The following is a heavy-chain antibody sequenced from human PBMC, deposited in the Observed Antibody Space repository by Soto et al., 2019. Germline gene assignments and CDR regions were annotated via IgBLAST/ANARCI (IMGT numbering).Heavy chain of an antibody. V-gene: IGHV4-4*02. CDR3: ARKSMIVAYYFDS. D-gene: IGHD3-22*01. Sequence: QVQLQESGPGLVKPSGTLSLTCAVSGGSISSSNWWSWVRQPPGKGLEWIGEIYHSGSTNYNPSLRCGVPISGDKSRNQFSLKLSFVTAADTAVYYCARKSMIVAYYFDSWGQGTRVTVSS. CDR2: IYHSGST. CDR1: GGSISSSNW. J-gene: IGHJ4*02.